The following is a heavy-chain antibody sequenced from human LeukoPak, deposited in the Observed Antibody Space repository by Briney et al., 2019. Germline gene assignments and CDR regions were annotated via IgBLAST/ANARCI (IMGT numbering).Heavy chain of an antibody. D-gene: IGHD6-13*01. CDR2: IYTRGGT. Sequence: KTSETLSLTCTVSDGSISSGSYYWTWIRQPAGKGLEWIGRIYTRGGTTYNPSLKSRVTISIDTSKNQFSLMLSSVTAADTAVYYCARDDPGIAAAGGVYWGQGTLVTVSS. CDR3: ARDDPGIAAAGGVY. J-gene: IGHJ1*01. CDR1: DGSISSGSYY. V-gene: IGHV4-61*02.